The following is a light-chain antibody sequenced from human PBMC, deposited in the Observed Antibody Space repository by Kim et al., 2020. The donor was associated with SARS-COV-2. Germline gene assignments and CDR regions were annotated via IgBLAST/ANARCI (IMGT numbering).Light chain of an antibody. J-gene: IGKJ2*01. CDR3: QQYGSSLYT. Sequence: LSRGERATLSCRASQSVSSSYLAWYQQKPGQAPRLLIYGASSRATGIPDRFSGSGSGTDFTLTISRLEPEDFAVYYCQQYGSSLYTFGQGTKLDI. CDR1: QSVSSSY. CDR2: GAS. V-gene: IGKV3-20*01.